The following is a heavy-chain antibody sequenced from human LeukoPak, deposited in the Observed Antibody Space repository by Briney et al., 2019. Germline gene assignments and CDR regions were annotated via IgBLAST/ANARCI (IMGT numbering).Heavy chain of an antibody. CDR1: GFTFDDYA. J-gene: IGHJ4*02. Sequence: GRSLRLSCAASGFTFDDYAMHWVRQAPGKGLEWVSGISWNSGSIGYADSVKGRFTISRDNAKNSLYLQMNSLRTEDMALYYCAKAVSYDCSSTSCYFDYWGQGTLATVSS. D-gene: IGHD2-2*01. CDR2: ISWNSGSI. V-gene: IGHV3-9*03. CDR3: AKAVSYDCSSTSCYFDY.